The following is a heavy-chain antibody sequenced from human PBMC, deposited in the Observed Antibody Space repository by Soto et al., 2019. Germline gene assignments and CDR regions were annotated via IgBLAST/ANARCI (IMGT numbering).Heavy chain of an antibody. CDR2: IYPGDSDT. J-gene: IGHJ6*02. CDR3: AASIFYYGMDV. CDR1: GYTFTNYW. V-gene: IGHV5-51*01. Sequence: PAESLKISCNGSGYTFTNYWIGWVRQMPGKGLEWMGIIYPGDSDTKYNPSFQGQVTISADKSITTTYLQWSSLKASDTAIYYCAASIFYYGMDVWGQGTTVTVSS.